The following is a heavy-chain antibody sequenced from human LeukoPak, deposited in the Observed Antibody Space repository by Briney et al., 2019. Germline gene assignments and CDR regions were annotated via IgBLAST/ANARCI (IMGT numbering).Heavy chain of an antibody. CDR2: ISSSRSYI. D-gene: IGHD3-22*01. CDR3: ARGPESYYYDSSGYLKKAFDI. J-gene: IGHJ3*02. Sequence: GGSLRLSCAASGFTFSSYSMNWVRQAPGKVLEWVSSISSSRSYIYYADSLKGRFTISRDNAKNSLYLQMNSLRAEDTAVYYCARGPESYYYDSSGYLKKAFDIWGQGTMVTVSS. V-gene: IGHV3-21*01. CDR1: GFTFSSYS.